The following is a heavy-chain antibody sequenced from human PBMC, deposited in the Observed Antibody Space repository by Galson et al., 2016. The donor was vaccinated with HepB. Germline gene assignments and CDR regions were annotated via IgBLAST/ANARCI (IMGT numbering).Heavy chain of an antibody. J-gene: IGHJ6*02. Sequence: SLRLSCAASGFTFSSYWMSWVRQAPGKGLEWVANIKQDGSEKYYVDSVKGRFTISRDNAKNSLYPQMNSLRAEDTAVYYFARDGAGAMRKQLVYYYYGMDVWGQGTTVTVSS. V-gene: IGHV3-7*01. CDR1: GFTFSSYW. D-gene: IGHD6-13*01. CDR2: IKQDGSEK. CDR3: ARDGAGAMRKQLVYYYYGMDV.